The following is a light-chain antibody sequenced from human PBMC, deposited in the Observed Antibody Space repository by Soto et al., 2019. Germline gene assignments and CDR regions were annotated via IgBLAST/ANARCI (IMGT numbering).Light chain of an antibody. CDR1: SXDVGGYNY. J-gene: IGLJ2*01. V-gene: IGLV2-11*01. CDR3: CSYAGSYVV. CDR2: DVS. Sequence: QSVLTQPLSVSGSPGQSVTISCTGTSXDVGGYNYVSWYQQHPGKAPKLMIYDVSKRPSGVPDRFSGSKSGNTASLTISGLQAEDEADYYCCSYAGSYVVFGGGTKVIVL.